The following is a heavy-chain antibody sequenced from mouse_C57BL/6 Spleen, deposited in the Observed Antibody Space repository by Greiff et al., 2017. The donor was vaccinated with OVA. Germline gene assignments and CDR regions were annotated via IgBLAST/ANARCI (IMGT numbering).Heavy chain of an antibody. CDR2: IGSGGST. J-gene: IGHJ4*01. CDR3: ARTAMDD. V-gene: IGHV2-2*01. CDR1: GFSLTSYG. Sequence: VQLVESGPGLVQPSQSLSISCTVSGFSLTSYGVHWVRQSPGQGLEWMGVIGSGGSTAYNASFISRLSISKDKSKSRVFSKMNSLQAYDTAIYYCARTAMDDWGQGTSVTVSS.